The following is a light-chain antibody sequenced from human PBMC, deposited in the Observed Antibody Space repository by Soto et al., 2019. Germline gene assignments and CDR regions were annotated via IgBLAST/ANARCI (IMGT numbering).Light chain of an antibody. J-gene: IGLJ2*01. CDR2: DVR. V-gene: IGLV2-14*01. CDR3: SSYSSSGTLV. CDR1: SSDVGGHNF. Sequence: QSALTQPASVSGSPGQSITISCTGTSSDVGGHNFVSWYQQHPGRAPKLMIYDVRNRPSGVSNRFSGSKSANTASLTISGLQAEDEADYDCSSYSSSGTLVFGGGTQLTVL.